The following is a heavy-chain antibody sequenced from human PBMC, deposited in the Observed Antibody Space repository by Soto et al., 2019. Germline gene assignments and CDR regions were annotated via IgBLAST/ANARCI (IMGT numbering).Heavy chain of an antibody. CDR2: ISYSGST. J-gene: IGHJ6*02. CDR3: GRDAVTKRDFYYYGMDV. V-gene: IGHV4-31*01. CDR1: GGSIKNSGYY. Sequence: QVQLQESGPGLVKPSQTLSLTCTVSGGSIKNSGYYWSWIRQHPEKGLEWIGYISYSGSTDYAPSLKILVTMSVDTSQNQFLLELTSVTAADTAVDYCGRDAVTKRDFYYYGMDVWGRGTTVTVSS. D-gene: IGHD4-4*01.